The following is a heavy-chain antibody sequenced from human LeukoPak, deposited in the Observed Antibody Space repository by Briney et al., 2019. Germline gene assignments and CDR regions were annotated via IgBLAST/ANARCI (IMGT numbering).Heavy chain of an antibody. D-gene: IGHD3/OR15-3a*01. Sequence: PGGSLRLSCAASGFTFSSYAMSWVRQAPGKGLEWISAISGSGGSTYYADSVKGRFTISRDNSKNTLYLQMNSLRAEDTAVYYCAKSPWDWWLYAYWGQGTLVTVSS. CDR3: AKSPWDWWLYAY. CDR2: ISGSGGST. CDR1: GFTFSSYA. V-gene: IGHV3-23*01. J-gene: IGHJ4*02.